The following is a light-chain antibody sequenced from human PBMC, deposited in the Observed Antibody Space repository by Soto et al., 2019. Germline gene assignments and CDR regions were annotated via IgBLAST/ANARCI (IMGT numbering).Light chain of an antibody. J-gene: IGLJ1*01. Sequence: QSVRAPPPSVSGAPGQRITISCTGSRSNIGAGYDVHWYQQVPGTAPRLLIFGNSYRPSGVPDRFSGSKSGTSASLAITGLKAEDEADYYCQSYDNSLSGFFVFGPGTKVTVL. CDR2: GNS. CDR3: QSYDNSLSGFFV. V-gene: IGLV1-40*01. CDR1: RSNIGAGYD.